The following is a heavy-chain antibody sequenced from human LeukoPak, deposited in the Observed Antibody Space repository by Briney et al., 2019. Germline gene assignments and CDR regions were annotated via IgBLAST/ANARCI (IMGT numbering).Heavy chain of an antibody. Sequence: PSETLSLTRTVSGASVSSYFWSWIRQPAGQGLEWIGRIYSSGSTNYNPSLKSRVTVSIDKSKNQLSLNVNSVTAADTAVYYCARDEMKVGSGGDTSSYYYVYYMDIWGKGTTVTVFS. J-gene: IGHJ6*03. CDR3: ARDEMKVGSGGDTSSYYYVYYMDI. CDR1: GASVSSYF. D-gene: IGHD3-16*01. CDR2: IYSSGST. V-gene: IGHV4-4*07.